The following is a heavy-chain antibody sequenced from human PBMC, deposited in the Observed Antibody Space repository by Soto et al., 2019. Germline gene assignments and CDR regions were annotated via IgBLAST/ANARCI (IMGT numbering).Heavy chain of an antibody. Sequence: TLSLTCTVSGGSISSYYWSWIRQPPGKGLEWIGYIYYSGSTNYNPSLKSRVTISVDTSKNQFSLELSSVTAADTAVYYCARYDYSNYKNWFDPWGQGTLVTVSS. CDR2: IYYSGST. CDR3: ARYDYSNYKNWFDP. J-gene: IGHJ5*02. D-gene: IGHD4-4*01. V-gene: IGHV4-59*01. CDR1: GGSISSYY.